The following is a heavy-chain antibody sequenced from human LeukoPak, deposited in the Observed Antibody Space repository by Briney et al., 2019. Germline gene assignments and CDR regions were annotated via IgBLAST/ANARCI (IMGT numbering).Heavy chain of an antibody. V-gene: IGHV4-34*01. CDR3: ARVSGGFAYYFDF. CDR1: GGSFSGYY. CDR2: INHSGST. J-gene: IGHJ4*02. Sequence: PSETLSLTCAVYGGSFSGYYWSWIRQPPGKGLEWIGEINHSGSTNYNPSLKSRVTISIDKSKNQFSLKLTSVTAADTAVYYCARVSGGFAYYFDFWGQGTLVTVSS. D-gene: IGHD2-15*01.